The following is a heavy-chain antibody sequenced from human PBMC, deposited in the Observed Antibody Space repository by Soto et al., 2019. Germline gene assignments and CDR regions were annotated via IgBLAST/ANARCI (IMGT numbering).Heavy chain of an antibody. V-gene: IGHV3-23*01. J-gene: IGHJ5*02. CDR3: AKGGYSSSWYVWFDP. D-gene: IGHD6-13*01. CDR1: GCTFSSYA. CDR2: ISGSGGST. Sequence: GGSLRRSCSASGCTFSSYAMSWVREAPGKGLEWVSAISGSGGSTYYVDSVKGRFTISRDNSKNTLYLQMNSLRAEDTAVYYCAKGGYSSSWYVWFDPWGQGTLVTVSS.